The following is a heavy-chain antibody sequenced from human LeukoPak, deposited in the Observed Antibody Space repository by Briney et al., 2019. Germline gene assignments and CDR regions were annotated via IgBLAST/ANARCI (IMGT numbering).Heavy chain of an antibody. CDR3: GKEGRGFRYYYDSSGYPDY. Sequence: GGSLRLAFAAHGYTFSSYGMHWGRQAPGKGLEMVAVIPYDESNKYYAGFVKGRFTITRDNSKNALDLQMNSLRVKDTAVYYCGKEGRGFRYYYDSSGYPDYWGQGTLVTVSS. V-gene: IGHV3-30*18. D-gene: IGHD3-22*01. CDR1: GYTFSSYG. CDR2: IPYDESNK. J-gene: IGHJ4*02.